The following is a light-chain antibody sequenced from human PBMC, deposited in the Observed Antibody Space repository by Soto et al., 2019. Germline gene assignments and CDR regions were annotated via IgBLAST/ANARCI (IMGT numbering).Light chain of an antibody. J-gene: IGLJ2*01. CDR1: SSDDGGYNY. V-gene: IGLV2-14*01. CDR2: DVS. CDR3: CSYTSSSTYVV. Sequence: QSAMTQPASVSGSPGQSITISCTGTSSDDGGYNYVSWYQQHPGKAPKLMIYDVSNRPSGVSNRFSGSKSGNTASLTISGLQAEDDADDYCCSYTSSSTYVVFGGGTKLTV.